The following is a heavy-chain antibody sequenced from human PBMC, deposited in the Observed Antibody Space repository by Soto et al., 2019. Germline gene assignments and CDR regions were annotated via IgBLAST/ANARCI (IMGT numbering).Heavy chain of an antibody. J-gene: IGHJ4*02. CDR3: ARDYYDSSGQAFDY. Sequence: VASVKVSCKASGYTFTGYGISWVRQAPGQGLEWMGWISAYNGNTNYAQKLQGRVTMTTDTSTSTAYMELRSLRSDDTAVYYCARDYYDSSGQAFDYWGQGTLVTVSS. CDR2: ISAYNGNT. D-gene: IGHD3-22*01. V-gene: IGHV1-18*01. CDR1: GYTFTGYG.